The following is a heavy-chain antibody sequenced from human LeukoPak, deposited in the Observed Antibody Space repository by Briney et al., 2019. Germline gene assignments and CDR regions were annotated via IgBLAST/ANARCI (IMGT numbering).Heavy chain of an antibody. V-gene: IGHV4-30-4*01. CDR3: ARGPMGRDDCGGDRYSDTYYGMDV. CDR2: IYYSGST. J-gene: IGHJ6*02. Sequence: KASQTLSLTCTVSGDSISSGDYYWSWIRQPPGKGLEWIGYIYYSGSTYYNPSLKSRPTISIDRSKNQFSLKLSSVTAADTAVYYCARGPMGRDDCGGDRYSDTYYGMDVWGQGTTVTVSS. D-gene: IGHD2-21*02. CDR1: GDSISSGDYY.